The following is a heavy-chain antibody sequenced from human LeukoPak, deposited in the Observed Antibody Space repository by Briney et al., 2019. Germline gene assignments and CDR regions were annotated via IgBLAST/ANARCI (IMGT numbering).Heavy chain of an antibody. V-gene: IGHV3-23*01. CDR1: GFTFTSYA. CDR3: TKDLFHDGSGRYYSQFGN. Sequence: GGSLRLSCAASGFTFTSYAMSWVRQAPGRGLEWVSVISGGGGSTYYANSVEGRFAVSRDNSKNTLSLQMNSLRVEDTAIYYCTKDLFHDGSGRYYSQFGNWGQGTLVTVSS. D-gene: IGHD3-10*01. J-gene: IGHJ4*02. CDR2: ISGGGGST.